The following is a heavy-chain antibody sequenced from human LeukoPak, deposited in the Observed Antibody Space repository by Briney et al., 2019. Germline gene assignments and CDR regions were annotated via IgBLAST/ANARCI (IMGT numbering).Heavy chain of an antibody. CDR3: ARGITMVRGSRLRFDP. D-gene: IGHD3-10*01. CDR2: INPSGGST. CDR1: GYTFTSYY. V-gene: IGHV1-46*01. Sequence: GASVKVSCKASGYTFTSYYMHWVRQAPGQGLEWMGIINPSGGSTSYAQKFQGRVTMTRDTSTSTVYMELSSLRSEDTAVYYCARGITMVRGSRLRFDPWGQGILVTVSS. J-gene: IGHJ5*02.